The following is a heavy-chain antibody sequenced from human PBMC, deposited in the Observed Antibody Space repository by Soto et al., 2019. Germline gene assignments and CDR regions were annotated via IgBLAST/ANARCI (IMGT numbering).Heavy chain of an antibody. D-gene: IGHD3-22*01. Sequence: RISGEASGGKVSEYCRDWLRQAPGKGLEWVSYISSSTTYTNYAGSVKGRFTISRDNAKNSLYLQMNSLRAEDTAVYYCARAGRSGYYFDYWGQAALVT. CDR2: ISSSTTYT. CDR3: ARAGRSGYYFDY. CDR1: GGKVSEYC. V-gene: IGHV3-11*06. J-gene: IGHJ4*02.